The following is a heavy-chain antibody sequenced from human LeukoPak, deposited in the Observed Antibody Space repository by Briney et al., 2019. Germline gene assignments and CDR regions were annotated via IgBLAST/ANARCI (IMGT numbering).Heavy chain of an antibody. CDR3: ARGKVVAGTPGQNSWDY. Sequence: SETLSPTCTVSGGSISSYYWNWVRQPAGEGLEWVGRIYTSGSTNYNPSLKSRVSMSVDTSKNQFSLKLSSVTAADTAVYYCARGKVVAGTPGQNSWDYWGQGTLFTVSS. V-gene: IGHV4-4*07. J-gene: IGHJ4*02. CDR2: IYTSGST. CDR1: GGSISSYY. D-gene: IGHD6-19*01.